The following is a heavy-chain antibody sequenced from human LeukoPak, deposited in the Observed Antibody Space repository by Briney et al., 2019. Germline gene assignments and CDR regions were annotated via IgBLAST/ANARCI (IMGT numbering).Heavy chain of an antibody. CDR1: GFTLSSYA. Sequence: GGSLRLSCAASGFTLSSYAMHWVRQAPGKGLEWVAVISYDESNKYHADSVKGRFTISRDNSKNTLYLQMNSLRIEDTAVYYCVRVPEYSSSSGDFDFWGQGTLVTVSS. J-gene: IGHJ4*02. V-gene: IGHV3-30-3*01. D-gene: IGHD6-6*01. CDR3: VRVPEYSSSSGDFDF. CDR2: ISYDESNK.